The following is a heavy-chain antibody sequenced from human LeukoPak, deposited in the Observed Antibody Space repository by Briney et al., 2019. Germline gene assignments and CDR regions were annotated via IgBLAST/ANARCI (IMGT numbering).Heavy chain of an antibody. CDR2: INPNSGGT. D-gene: IGHD2/OR15-2a*01. Sequence: GASVKVSCKASGYTFTGYYMHWVRQAPGQGLEWMGWINPNSGGTNYAQKFQGRVTMTRDTSISTAYMELSRLRSDDTAVYYCARENKVNYYYGMDVWGQGTTVTVSS. J-gene: IGHJ6*02. V-gene: IGHV1-2*02. CDR1: GYTFTGYY. CDR3: ARENKVNYYYGMDV.